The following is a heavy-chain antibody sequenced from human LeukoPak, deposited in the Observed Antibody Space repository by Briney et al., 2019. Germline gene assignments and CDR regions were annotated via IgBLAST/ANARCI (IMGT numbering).Heavy chain of an antibody. D-gene: IGHD3-22*01. Sequence: SETLSLTCAVYGGSFSGYYWSWIRQPPGKGLEWIGEINHSGSTNYNPSLKSRVTISVDTSKNQFSLKLSSVTAADTAVYYCARLLDYYDSSGYYHNFDYWGQGTLVTVSS. CDR3: ARLLDYYDSSGYYHNFDY. J-gene: IGHJ4*02. CDR1: GGSFSGYY. V-gene: IGHV4-34*01. CDR2: INHSGST.